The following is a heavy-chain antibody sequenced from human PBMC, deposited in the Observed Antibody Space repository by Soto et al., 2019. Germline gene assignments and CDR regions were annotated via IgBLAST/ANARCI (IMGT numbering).Heavy chain of an antibody. CDR3: AKDHNGDYVGGFEF. D-gene: IGHD4-17*01. CDR2: ISASGGRT. Sequence: GGSLRLSCAASGFTFNKYAMSWVRQAPGKGLEWVSGISASGGRTYYADSVKGRFTVSRDSSKNTLSLQMNSLRVEDTAVYYCAKDHNGDYVGGFEFWGPGTMVTVSS. CDR1: GFTFNKYA. V-gene: IGHV3-23*01. J-gene: IGHJ3*01.